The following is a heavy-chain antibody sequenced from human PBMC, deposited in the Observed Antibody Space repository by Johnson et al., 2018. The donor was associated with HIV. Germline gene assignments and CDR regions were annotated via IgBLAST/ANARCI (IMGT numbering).Heavy chain of an antibody. J-gene: IGHJ3*02. CDR3: ARDYDIPRDDAFDI. CDR1: GFSFDKYA. CDR2: ISWNSGSI. V-gene: IGHV3-9*01. D-gene: IGHD3-9*01. Sequence: VQLVESGGGLVQPGRSLRLSCVASGFSFDKYAMNWVRQVPGKGLEWVSGISWNSGSIGYADSVRGRFTTSRDNARNSLFLQMNSLRPEDTAFYYCARDYDIPRDDAFDIWGQGTMVTVSS.